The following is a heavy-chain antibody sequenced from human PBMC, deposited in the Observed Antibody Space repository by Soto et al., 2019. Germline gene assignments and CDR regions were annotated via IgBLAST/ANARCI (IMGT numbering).Heavy chain of an antibody. CDR3: ARDLAAGDH. Sequence: SETLSLTCNVSGGSPGSSSFCWGWIRQPPGKGLEWIGNIDYSGSTYYDPSLKSRVTISVDTSKNQFSLKLSGLRSEDTAVLYCARDLAAGDHWGQGTLVTVSS. CDR2: IDYSGST. V-gene: IGHV4-39*07. D-gene: IGHD6-13*01. J-gene: IGHJ4*02. CDR1: GGSPGSSSFC.